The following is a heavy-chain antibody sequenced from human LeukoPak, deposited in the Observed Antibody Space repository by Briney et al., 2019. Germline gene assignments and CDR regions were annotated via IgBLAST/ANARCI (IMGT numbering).Heavy chain of an antibody. D-gene: IGHD4-23*01. Sequence: GGSLRLSCAASGFIFSNYYMHWVRQAPGKGLVWVSHINSDGSIINYADSVKGRFTISRDNAKNTLYLQMNSLRAEDTAVYYCARDLRWYFDYWGQGTLVTVSS. CDR1: GFIFSNYY. CDR3: ARDLRWYFDY. CDR2: INSDGSII. J-gene: IGHJ4*02. V-gene: IGHV3-74*01.